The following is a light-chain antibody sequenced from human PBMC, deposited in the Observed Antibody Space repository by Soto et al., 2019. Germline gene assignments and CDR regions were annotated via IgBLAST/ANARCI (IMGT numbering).Light chain of an antibody. Sequence: EIVWTQSLATLSFSPGETATLSCRASQSLSGPLAWYQQKPGQAPRLLIYAGFNRATGIPARFSGSGSGTDFILTISSLEPEDFAVYYCQQRYNWPLPFGGGTKVEV. CDR2: AGF. J-gene: IGKJ4*01. V-gene: IGKV3-11*01. CDR3: QQRYNWPLP. CDR1: QSLSGP.